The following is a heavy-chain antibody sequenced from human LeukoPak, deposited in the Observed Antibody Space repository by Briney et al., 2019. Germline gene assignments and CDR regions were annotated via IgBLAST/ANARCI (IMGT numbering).Heavy chain of an antibody. CDR1: GGSISSGSYY. Sequence: PSETLSLTCTVSGGSISSGSYYWSWIRQPAGKGLEWIGRIYTSGSTDYNPSLKSRVTISVDTSKNQFSLKLSSVTAADTAVYYCARDRVYYYDSSGNKLLRRPYGMDVWGQGTTVTVSS. D-gene: IGHD3-22*01. J-gene: IGHJ6*02. CDR2: IYTSGST. CDR3: ARDRVYYYDSSGNKLLRRPYGMDV. V-gene: IGHV4-61*02.